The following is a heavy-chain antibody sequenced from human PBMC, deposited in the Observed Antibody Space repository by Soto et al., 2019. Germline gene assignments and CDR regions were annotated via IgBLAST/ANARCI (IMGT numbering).Heavy chain of an antibody. D-gene: IGHD2-15*01. CDR2: IIPIFGTA. CDR1: GVSFSSHA. J-gene: IGHJ4*02. CDR3: SRQIAKYCSGDTCSAY. V-gene: IGHV1-69*01. Sequence: QVQLVQSGAEVKKPGSSVKVSCKASGVSFSSHAISWVRQAPGQGLEWRGGIIPIFGTADYAQKFQGRVPITADESTSTAYMEVSSLRSEDTAVYYCSRQIAKYCSGDTCSAYWGQGTLVIVSS.